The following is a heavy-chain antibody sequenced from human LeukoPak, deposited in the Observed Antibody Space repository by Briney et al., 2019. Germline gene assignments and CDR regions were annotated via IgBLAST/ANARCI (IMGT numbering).Heavy chain of an antibody. CDR3: AKNGLSFYYGMDV. D-gene: IGHD3-16*02. CDR2: IGTSGGST. J-gene: IGHJ6*02. CDR1: GFTFSSYA. V-gene: IGHV3-23*01. Sequence: GGSMRLSCAASGFTFSSYAMSWVRQAPGKGLEWVSVIGTSGGSTYYADSVKGRFTISRDNSKNTLYLQMNSLRVEDTAVYYCAKNGLSFYYGMDVWGQGTTVTVSS.